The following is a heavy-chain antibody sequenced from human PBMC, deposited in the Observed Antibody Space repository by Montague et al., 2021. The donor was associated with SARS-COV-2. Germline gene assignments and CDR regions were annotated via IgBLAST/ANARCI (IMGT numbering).Heavy chain of an antibody. D-gene: IGHD7-27*01. V-gene: IGHV2-70*11. CDR3: ARLSGVAPRCYYEGMXV. CDR1: GFSLRTAGTC. CDR2: IDWDGDK. Sequence: PALVKPTQTLTLTCTFSGFSLRTAGTCVSWIRQPPGKAPQWLARIDWDGDKYYSRTLETRVSISTDTAKTQVVLTMTNVDPMDTATYYCARLSGVAPRCYYEGMXVWGQGTAVTVSS. J-gene: IGHJ6*02.